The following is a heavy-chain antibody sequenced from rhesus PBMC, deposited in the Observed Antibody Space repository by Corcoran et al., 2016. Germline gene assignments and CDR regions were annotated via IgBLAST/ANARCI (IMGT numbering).Heavy chain of an antibody. J-gene: IGHJ4*01. Sequence: QVQLQESGPGLVKPSETLSLTCAVSGASISSYWWSWIRQPPGKGLEWIGEINGNSGSTYYNPSLKSRVTISKDTSKNQFSLKLSSVTAADTAVYYCAREYCSGIYCYARYFDYWGQGVLVTVSS. D-gene: IGHD2-27*01. CDR3: AREYCSGIYCYARYFDY. V-gene: IGHV4-80*01. CDR2: INGNSGST. CDR1: GASISSYW.